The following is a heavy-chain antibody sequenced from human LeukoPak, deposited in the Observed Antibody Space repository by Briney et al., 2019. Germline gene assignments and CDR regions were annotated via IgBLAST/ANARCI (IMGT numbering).Heavy chain of an antibody. CDR3: ARLDTAMVRHAFDI. CDR1: GGTFSSYA. Sequence: SVKVSCKASGGTFSSYAISWVRQAPGQGLEWMGGIIPIFGTANYAQKFQGRVTITADKSTSTAYMELSSLRSEDTAVYYCARLDTAMVRHAFDIWGQGTMVTVSS. V-gene: IGHV1-69*06. J-gene: IGHJ3*02. CDR2: IIPIFGTA. D-gene: IGHD5-18*01.